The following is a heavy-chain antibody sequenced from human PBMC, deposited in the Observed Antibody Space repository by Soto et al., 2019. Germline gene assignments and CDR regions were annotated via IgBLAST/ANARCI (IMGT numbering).Heavy chain of an antibody. V-gene: IGHV4-4*02. CDR2: IYHSGST. J-gene: IGHJ4*02. CDR3: ARDRAVSARGSFDY. CDR1: GGSVSSTNW. D-gene: IGHD6-19*01. Sequence: QVQLQESGPGLVEPSGTLSLTCAVSGGSVSSTNWWSWVRQPPGKGQEWMGEIYHSGSTYYNPSQKSRVTISVDKSKHQSSLRLSSATAADTAVYFCARDRAVSARGSFDYWGQGTLVTVSS.